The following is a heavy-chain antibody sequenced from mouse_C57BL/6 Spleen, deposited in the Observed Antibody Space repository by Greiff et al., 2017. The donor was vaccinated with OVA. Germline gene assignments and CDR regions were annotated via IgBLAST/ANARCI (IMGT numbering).Heavy chain of an antibody. Sequence: QVQLQQSGAELARPGASVKMSCKASGYTFTSYTMHWVKQRPGQGLEWIGYINPSSGYTKYNQKFKDKATLTADKSSSTAYMQLSSLTSEDSAVYYCARSGGSNSFAYWGQGTLVTVSA. J-gene: IGHJ3*01. CDR3: ARSGGSNSFAY. CDR1: GYTFTSYT. CDR2: INPSSGYT. D-gene: IGHD2-5*01. V-gene: IGHV1-4*01.